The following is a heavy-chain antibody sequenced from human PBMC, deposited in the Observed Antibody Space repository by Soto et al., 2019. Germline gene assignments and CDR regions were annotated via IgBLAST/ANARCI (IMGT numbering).Heavy chain of an antibody. D-gene: IGHD5-18*01. V-gene: IGHV1-69*12. CDR3: ARDAGIQLWSHDAFDI. J-gene: IGHJ3*02. CDR1: GGTFSSYA. Sequence: QVQLVQSGAEVKKPGSSVKVSCKASGGTFSSYAISWVRQAPGQGLEWMGGIIPIFGTANYAQKFQGRVTITADESTSTAYMELSSLRSEDTAVYYCARDAGIQLWSHDAFDIWGQGTMVTVSS. CDR2: IIPIFGTA.